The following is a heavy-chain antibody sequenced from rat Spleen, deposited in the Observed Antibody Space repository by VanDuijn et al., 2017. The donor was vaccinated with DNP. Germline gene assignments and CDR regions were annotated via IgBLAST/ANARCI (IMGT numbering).Heavy chain of an antibody. J-gene: IGHJ2*01. V-gene: IGHV3-3*01. CDR3: AHGYLDY. Sequence: EVQLQESGPGLVKPSQSLSLTCSVTGYSITSSYRWNWIRKFPGNKLEWMGYINSAGSTNYNQSLKSRISITRDTSKNQFFLQVNSVTTEDTATYYCAHGYLDYWGQGVMVTVSS. CDR1: GYSITSSYR. CDR2: INSAGST. D-gene: IGHD1-4*01.